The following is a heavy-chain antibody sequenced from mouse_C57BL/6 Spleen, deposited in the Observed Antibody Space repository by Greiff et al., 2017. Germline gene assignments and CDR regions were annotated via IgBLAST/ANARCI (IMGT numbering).Heavy chain of an antibody. CDR2: IDPSDSYT. J-gene: IGHJ2*01. CDR1: GYTFTSYW. V-gene: IGHV1-69*01. Sequence: QVQLQQPGAELVMPGASVKLSCKASGYTFTSYWMHWVKQRPGQGLEWIGEIDPSDSYTNYNQKFKGKSTLTVDKSSSTAYMQLSSLTSEDSAVYYCARRGWENFDYWGQGTTLTVSS. CDR3: ARRGWENFDY. D-gene: IGHD3-3*01.